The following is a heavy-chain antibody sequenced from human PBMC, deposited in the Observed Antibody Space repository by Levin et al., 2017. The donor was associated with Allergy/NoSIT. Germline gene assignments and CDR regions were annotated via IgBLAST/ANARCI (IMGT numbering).Heavy chain of an antibody. CDR1: GFTFDDFV. V-gene: IGHV3-9*01. Sequence: GGSLRLSCAASGFTFDDFVMHWVRQAPGKGLEWVSHISWNSNNVGYVESVKGRFTISRDNVKGSLYLQMNNLRPEDTAFYYCTKGRGRHLRSTPFDDWGQGTLVTVSS. CDR3: TKGRGRHLRSTPFDD. J-gene: IGHJ4*02. D-gene: IGHD3-3*02. CDR2: ISWNSNNV.